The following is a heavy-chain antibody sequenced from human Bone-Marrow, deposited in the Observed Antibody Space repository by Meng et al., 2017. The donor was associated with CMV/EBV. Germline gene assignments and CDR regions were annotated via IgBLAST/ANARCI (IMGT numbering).Heavy chain of an antibody. Sequence: GESLKISFAVSGFTFSSYAMSWVRQGPGKGLEWVLVIYSGGSGTYYADSVKGRFTISRDNSKNTLYLQMNRLRAEDTAVYYCAKDLSPLPFYCSSTSCYPAPFAYWGQGTRVTGSS. J-gene: IGHJ4*02. CDR1: GFTFSSYA. D-gene: IGHD2-2*01. CDR2: IYSGGSGT. V-gene: IGHV3-23*03. CDR3: AKDLSPLPFYCSSTSCYPAPFAY.